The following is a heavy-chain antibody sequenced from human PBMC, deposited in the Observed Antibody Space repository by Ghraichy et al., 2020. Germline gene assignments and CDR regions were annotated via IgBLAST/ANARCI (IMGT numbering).Heavy chain of an antibody. J-gene: IGHJ6*02. Sequence: ASVKVSCKASGYTFTSYDINWVRQATGQGLEWMGWMNPNSGNTGYAQKFQGRVTMTRNTSISTAYVELSSLRSEDTAVYYCARGVVTAYYRYYGMDVWGQGTTVTVSS. CDR1: GYTFTSYD. V-gene: IGHV1-8*01. CDR3: ARGVVTAYYRYYGMDV. CDR2: MNPNSGNT. D-gene: IGHD2-21*02.